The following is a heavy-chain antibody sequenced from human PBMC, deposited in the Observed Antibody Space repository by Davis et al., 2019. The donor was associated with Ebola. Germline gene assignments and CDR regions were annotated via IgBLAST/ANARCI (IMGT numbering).Heavy chain of an antibody. CDR3: ARDGGGYRYGYYYYGMDV. CDR1: GGSFTDYF. CDR2: IHSTGSS. Sequence: SETLSLTRAVYGGSFTDYFWSWIRQPPGMGLEWIGYIHSTGSSIYNPSLKSRVTISVDTSKNQFSLKLSSVTAADTAVYYCARDGGGYRYGYYYYGMDVWGQGTTVTVSS. J-gene: IGHJ6*02. D-gene: IGHD5-18*01. V-gene: IGHV4-59*01.